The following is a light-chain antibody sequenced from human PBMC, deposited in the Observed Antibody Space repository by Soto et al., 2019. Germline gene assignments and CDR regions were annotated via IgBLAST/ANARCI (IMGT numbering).Light chain of an antibody. Sequence: EIVLTQSPATLSLSPGERATLSCRASQSVSSTLAWYQQKPGQTPGLLFYDASNRAAGIPARFSGSGSGTDFTLTISILEPADWAVYYGQHRSCWPFTFGPGTKVDVK. CDR3: QHRSCWPFT. CDR2: DAS. J-gene: IGKJ3*01. V-gene: IGKV3-11*01. CDR1: QSVSST.